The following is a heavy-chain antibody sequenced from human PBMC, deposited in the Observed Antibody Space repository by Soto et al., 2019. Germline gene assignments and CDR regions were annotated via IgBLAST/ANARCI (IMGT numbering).Heavy chain of an antibody. D-gene: IGHD2-21*02. Sequence: QVQLVQSGAEVKKPGSSVKVSCKASGGTFSSYAISWVRQAPGQGLEWMGGIIPIFGTANYAQKFQGRVTITADESTSTAYMELSSLRSEDTAVYYCARDGIYCGGDCHHYYYYGMDVWGQGTTVTVSS. V-gene: IGHV1-69*12. J-gene: IGHJ6*02. CDR1: GGTFSSYA. CDR2: IIPIFGTA. CDR3: ARDGIYCGGDCHHYYYYGMDV.